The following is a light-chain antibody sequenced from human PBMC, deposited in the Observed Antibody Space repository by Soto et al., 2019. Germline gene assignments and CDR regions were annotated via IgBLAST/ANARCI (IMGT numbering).Light chain of an antibody. J-gene: IGKJ3*01. CDR2: GAS. CDR3: HQYGSSPFT. V-gene: IGKV3-15*01. CDR1: QSVSSN. Sequence: EIVMTQSPATLSVSPGERATLSCRASQSVSSNLAWYQQKPGQAPRLLIYGASTRATGIPARFSGSGSGTDFTLTISRLEPEDFAMYYCHQYGSSPFTFGPGTKVDIK.